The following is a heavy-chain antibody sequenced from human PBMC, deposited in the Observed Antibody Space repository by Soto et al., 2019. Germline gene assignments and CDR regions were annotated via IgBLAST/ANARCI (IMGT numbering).Heavy chain of an antibody. J-gene: IGHJ5*02. D-gene: IGHD3-10*01. CDR2: ISPTGSTP. Sequence: ASVKVSCKTSDSSFSDYYIHWVRQAPGQGLEWLGLISPTGSTPIYAKTFQGRVTMTRDTSANTVFMQLTGLKPQDTAVYYCATVRFTLVRGLEHWGQGTLVTVSS. CDR1: DSSFSDYY. V-gene: IGHV1-46*01. CDR3: ATVRFTLVRGLEH.